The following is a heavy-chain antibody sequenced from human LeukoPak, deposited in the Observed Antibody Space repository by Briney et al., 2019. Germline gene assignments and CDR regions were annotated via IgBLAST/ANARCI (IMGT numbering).Heavy chain of an antibody. CDR2: IKSKTDGGTT. J-gene: IGHJ6*03. CDR3: TTKEESYYDYVWGSYRYTVDYYYYMDV. D-gene: IGHD3-16*02. V-gene: IGHV3-15*01. CDR1: GFTFSNAW. Sequence: TGGSLRLSCAASGFTFSNAWMSSVRQAPGKGLEWVGRIKSKTDGGTTNYAAPVKGRFTISRDDSKNTLYLQMNSLKTEDTAVYYCTTKEESYYDYVWGSYRYTVDYYYYMDVWGKGTTVTVSS.